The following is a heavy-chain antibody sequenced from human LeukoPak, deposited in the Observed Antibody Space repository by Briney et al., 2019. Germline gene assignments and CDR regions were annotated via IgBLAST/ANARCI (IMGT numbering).Heavy chain of an antibody. Sequence: GGSLRLSCAASGFTFSSYAMHWVRQATGKGLEWVSAIGTAGDTFYPGSVKGRFTISRENAKNSLSLQMNSLRAEDTAVYYCVRQQTPHGNFDYWGQGTLVTVSS. J-gene: IGHJ4*02. CDR1: GFTFSSYA. CDR3: VRQQTPHGNFDY. V-gene: IGHV3-13*01. D-gene: IGHD1-26*01. CDR2: IGTAGDT.